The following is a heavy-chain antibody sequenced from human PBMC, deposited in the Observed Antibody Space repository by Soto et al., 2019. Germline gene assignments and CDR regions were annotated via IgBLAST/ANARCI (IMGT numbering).Heavy chain of an antibody. V-gene: IGHV4-30-4*01. CDR3: ARGTGVDGSHYFDY. J-gene: IGHJ4*02. CDR2: IYYSGNA. Sequence: QVQLQESGPGLVKPSQTLSLTCTVSGGSISSGDYYWSWIRQPPGKGLEWIGYIYYSGNAYYNASLRSRVTISTDMSRNQFSLRLTSVTAADTAVFYCARGTGVDGSHYFDYWGQGTLVTVSS. CDR1: GGSISSGDYY. D-gene: IGHD1-26*01.